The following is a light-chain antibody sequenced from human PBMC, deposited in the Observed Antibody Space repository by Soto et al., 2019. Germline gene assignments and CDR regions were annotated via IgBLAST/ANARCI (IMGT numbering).Light chain of an antibody. CDR2: EVS. CDR1: SSDVAVYNY. Sequence: QSALTQPASVSGSPGESITISCTGTSSDVAVYNYVSWYQHHPGKAPKLVIFEVSNRPSGVSNRFSGSKSANTASLTISGLQAEDEADYYCSSYRGSRALVFGTGTNVTVL. J-gene: IGLJ1*01. V-gene: IGLV2-14*01. CDR3: SSYRGSRALV.